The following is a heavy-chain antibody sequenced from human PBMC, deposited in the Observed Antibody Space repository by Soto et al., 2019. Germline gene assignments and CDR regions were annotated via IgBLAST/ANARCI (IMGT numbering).Heavy chain of an antibody. CDR1: GFTFSSSG. V-gene: IGHV3-30*18. D-gene: IGHD2-2*01. Sequence: GGSLRLSCVGSGFTFSSSGMHWVRQAQGKGLECEAVIADTGSSHYYAASVEGRFTISRENSKNTLSLHMDRLRVEDTAVYYCAKDRGGDCPDNSCYFGADYWGQGTPVTVSS. J-gene: IGHJ4*02. CDR2: IADTGSSH. CDR3: AKDRGGDCPDNSCYFGADY.